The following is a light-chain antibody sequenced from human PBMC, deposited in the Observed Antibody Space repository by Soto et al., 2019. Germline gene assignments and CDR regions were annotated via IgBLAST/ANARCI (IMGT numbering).Light chain of an antibody. V-gene: IGKV2-28*01. J-gene: IGKJ1*01. CDR2: LGS. CDR3: MQPLQTPWT. CDR1: QSLLHSNGYNY. Sequence: DIVMTQSPLSLPVTPGEPASISCRSSQSLLHSNGYNYLDWYLQKPGQSPQLLIYLGSNRASGVPDRFSGSGSGTDFTLKISRVEAEDVGVYYCMQPLQTPWTFGQGTKEEIK.